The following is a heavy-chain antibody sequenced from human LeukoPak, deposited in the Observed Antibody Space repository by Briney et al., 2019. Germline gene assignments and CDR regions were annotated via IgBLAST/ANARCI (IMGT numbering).Heavy chain of an antibody. CDR1: GGSISSYY. V-gene: IGHV4-59*08. D-gene: IGHD1-7*01. Sequence: PSETLSLTYTVSGGSISSYYWSWIRQPPGKGLEWIGYIYYSGSTNYNPSLKSRVTISVDTSKNQFSLKLSSVTAADTAVYYCARKLRDYYGMDVWGQGTTVTVSS. CDR3: ARKLRDYYGMDV. CDR2: IYYSGST. J-gene: IGHJ6*02.